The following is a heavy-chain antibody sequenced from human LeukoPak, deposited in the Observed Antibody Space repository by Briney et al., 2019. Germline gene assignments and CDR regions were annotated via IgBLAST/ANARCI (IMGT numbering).Heavy chain of an antibody. D-gene: IGHD6-25*01. CDR3: ARSRGLAGAATVIDY. J-gene: IGHJ4*02. CDR2: VYNSGIT. CDR1: GGPISNYY. Sequence: PSETLSLTCTVSGGPISNYYWTWIRQSPGQGLEWIGYVYNSGITDYNPSLKSRLTLSVDTSKNQFSLKLSSMTAADTPVYYCARSRGLAGAATVIDYWGQGTLVTVSS. V-gene: IGHV4-59*08.